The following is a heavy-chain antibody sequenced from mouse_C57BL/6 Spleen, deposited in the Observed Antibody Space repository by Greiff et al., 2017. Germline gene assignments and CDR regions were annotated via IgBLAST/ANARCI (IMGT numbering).Heavy chain of an antibody. CDR1: GFNIKDYY. CDR3: TTDYYGSSYWFAY. CDR2: FDPEDGDT. Sequence: EVQLQQSGAELVRPGASVKLSCTASGFNIKDYYMHWVKQRPEQGLEWIGRFDPEDGDTEYAPKFQGKDTMTADTSSNTAYLQRSSLTSDDTAVYYCTTDYYGSSYWFAYWGQGTLVTVSA. J-gene: IGHJ3*01. V-gene: IGHV14-1*01. D-gene: IGHD1-1*01.